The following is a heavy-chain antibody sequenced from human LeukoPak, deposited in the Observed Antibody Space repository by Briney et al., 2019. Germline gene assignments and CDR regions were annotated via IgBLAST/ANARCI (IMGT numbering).Heavy chain of an antibody. J-gene: IGHJ4*02. V-gene: IGHV3-23*01. D-gene: IGHD3-3*01. Sequence: GGSLRLSCAASGFTFTKYAMTWVRQAPGKGLEWVSTISGSGGSTYNADSVKGRFTISRDNSKNTLYLQMNSLRAEDTAVYYCAKDRARGYYDFWSGSCFDYWGQGTLVTVSS. CDR2: ISGSGGST. CDR1: GFTFTKYA. CDR3: AKDRARGYYDFWSGSCFDY.